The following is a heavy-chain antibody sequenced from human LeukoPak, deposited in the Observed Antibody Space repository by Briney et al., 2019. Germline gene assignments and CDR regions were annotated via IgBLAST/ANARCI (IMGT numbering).Heavy chain of an antibody. Sequence: GGSLRLSCSACSFIFSRYGIHWVRQAPGKGLESVSYISSSSATIFYADSVKGRFTISRDNAKNSLYLQMNSLRPEDTAVYFCARDRHVPGLYYYYMDVWGTGTTVIVSS. J-gene: IGHJ6*03. CDR2: ISSSSATI. V-gene: IGHV3-48*01. CDR1: SFIFSRYG. CDR3: ARDRHVPGLYYYYMDV. D-gene: IGHD6-6*01.